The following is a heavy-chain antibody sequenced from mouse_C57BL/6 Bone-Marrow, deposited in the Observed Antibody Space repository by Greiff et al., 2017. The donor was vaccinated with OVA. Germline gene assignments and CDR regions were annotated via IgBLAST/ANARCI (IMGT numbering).Heavy chain of an antibody. CDR1: GYAFSSYW. D-gene: IGHD2-4*01. CDR3: ARGLYYDYAYAMDY. V-gene: IGHV1-80*01. Sequence: QVQLQQSGAELVKPGASVKISCKASGYAFSSYWMNWVKQRPGKGLEWIGQIYPGDGDTNYNGKFKGKATLTADKSSSTAYMQLSSLTSEDSAVYFCARGLYYDYAYAMDYWGQGTSVTVSS. CDR2: IYPGDGDT. J-gene: IGHJ4*01.